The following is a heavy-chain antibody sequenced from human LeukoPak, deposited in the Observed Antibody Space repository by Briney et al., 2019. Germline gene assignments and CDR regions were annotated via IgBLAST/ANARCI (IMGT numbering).Heavy chain of an antibody. J-gene: IGHJ3*02. CDR3: ARDGAAATDYAFDI. CDR1: GFPFRSYS. Sequence: GSLRISWASSGFPFRSYSLNWGRQAPGEGLGWVSSISSSSSYIYYADSVKGRFTISRDNAKNSLYLQMNSLRAEDTAVYYCARDGAAATDYAFDIWGQGTMVTVSS. D-gene: IGHD6-25*01. V-gene: IGHV3-21*01. CDR2: ISSSSSYI.